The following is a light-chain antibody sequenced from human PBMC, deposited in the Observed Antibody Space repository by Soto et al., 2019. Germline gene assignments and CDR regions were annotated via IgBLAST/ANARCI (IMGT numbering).Light chain of an antibody. Sequence: QPVLTQPPSVSGAPGQRVTISCSGSSSNIGAGYDVHWYQQLPGTAPKLLIYVNSNRPSGVPDRFSGSKAGTSASLAITGLQAEDEAAYYCQSYDSDLSGYVFGTGTKLTVL. J-gene: IGLJ1*01. V-gene: IGLV1-40*01. CDR3: QSYDSDLSGYV. CDR1: SSNIGAGYD. CDR2: VNS.